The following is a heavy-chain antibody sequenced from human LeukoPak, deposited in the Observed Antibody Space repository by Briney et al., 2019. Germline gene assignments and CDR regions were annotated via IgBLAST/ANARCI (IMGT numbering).Heavy chain of an antibody. J-gene: IGHJ1*01. Sequence: PGESLKIFCQGSGYSFTSYWIGWVRQMPGKGLEWMGFIFPGDSDTRYSPSFQGQVTISADKSISTAYLQWSSLKASDTAMYYCARRGYCSGVSCSALYFHHWGQGTLVTVSS. V-gene: IGHV5-51*01. D-gene: IGHD2-15*01. CDR2: IFPGDSDT. CDR1: GYSFTSYW. CDR3: ARRGYCSGVSCSALYFHH.